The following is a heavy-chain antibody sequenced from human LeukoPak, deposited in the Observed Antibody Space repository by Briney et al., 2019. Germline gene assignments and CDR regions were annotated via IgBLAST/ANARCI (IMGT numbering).Heavy chain of an antibody. V-gene: IGHV4-39*07. CDR1: GGSIRSSSSNYY. J-gene: IGHJ4*02. CDR2: IYYSGST. CDR3: ARRSWRADDSGRLYYFDY. Sequence: SETLSLTCTVSGGSIRSSSSNYYWGWIRQSPGKGLEWIGTIYYSGSTNYNPSLKSRVTISVDTSKNQFSLKLSSVTAADTAVYYCARRSWRADDSGRLYYFDYWGQGTLVTVSS. D-gene: IGHD1-26*01.